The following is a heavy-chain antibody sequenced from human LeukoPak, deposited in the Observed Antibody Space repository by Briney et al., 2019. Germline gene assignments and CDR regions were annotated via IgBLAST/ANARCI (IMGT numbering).Heavy chain of an antibody. CDR1: GYSFTNYW. Sequence: GESLKISCKSSGYSFTNYWLGWVRQMPGKGLEWMGIIYPGDSDTKYSPSFQGQVTISADKSISTAYLQWSSLKASDTAMYYCARRYSNYDSTFDYWGQGTLVTVSS. J-gene: IGHJ4*02. CDR2: IYPGDSDT. CDR3: ARRYSNYDSTFDY. V-gene: IGHV5-51*01. D-gene: IGHD4-11*01.